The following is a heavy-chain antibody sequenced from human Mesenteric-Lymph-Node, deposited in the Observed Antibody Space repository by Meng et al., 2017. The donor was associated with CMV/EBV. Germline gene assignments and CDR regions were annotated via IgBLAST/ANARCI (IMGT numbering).Heavy chain of an antibody. CDR2: IKQDGSEK. J-gene: IGHJ3*02. D-gene: IGHD3-3*01. V-gene: IGHV3-7*01. CDR3: ARDTPGSTTHLTYYDFWSGYYASEAFDI. CDR1: GFTFSSYW. Sequence: GGSLRLSCAASGFTFSSYWMSWVRQAPGKGLEWVANIKQDGSEKYYVDSVKGRFTISRDNAKNSLYLQMNSLRAEDTAVYYCARDTPGSTTHLTYYDFWSGYYASEAFDIWGQGTMVTVSS.